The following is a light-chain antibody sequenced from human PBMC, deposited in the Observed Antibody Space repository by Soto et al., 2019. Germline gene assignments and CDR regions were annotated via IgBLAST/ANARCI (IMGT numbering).Light chain of an antibody. Sequence: DIQMTQSPSTLSASVGDRVTITCRASQSISRSLAWYQQKPGKAPSLLIYDASSLEGGVPSRFSGSGFGTEFTLCITNLQPADLATYYCQQYSDFLISFGPGTTVDFK. V-gene: IGKV1-5*01. CDR1: QSISRS. CDR2: DAS. J-gene: IGKJ3*01. CDR3: QQYSDFLIS.